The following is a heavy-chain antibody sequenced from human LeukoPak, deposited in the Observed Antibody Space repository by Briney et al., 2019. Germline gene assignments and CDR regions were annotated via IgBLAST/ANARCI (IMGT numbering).Heavy chain of an antibody. D-gene: IGHD1-7*01. J-gene: IGHJ6*02. Sequence: PSETLSLTCTVSGGSISSYYWSWIRQPPGKGLEWIGYIYYSGSTNYNPSLKSRVTISVDTSKNQFPLKLSSVTAADTAVYYCARELRELHYYYYGMDVWGQGTTVTVSS. CDR1: GGSISSYY. CDR2: IYYSGST. CDR3: ARELRELHYYYYGMDV. V-gene: IGHV4-59*01.